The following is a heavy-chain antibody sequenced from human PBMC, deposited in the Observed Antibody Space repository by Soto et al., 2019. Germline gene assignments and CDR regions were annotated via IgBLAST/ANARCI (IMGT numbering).Heavy chain of an antibody. V-gene: IGHV3-49*03. CDR3: TSSSGWSLWDFDY. Sequence: GGSLRLSCTASGFTFGDYAMSRFRQAPGKGLEWVGFIRSKAYGGTTEYAASVKGRFTISRDDSKSIAYLQMNSLKTEDTAVYYCTSSSGWSLWDFDYWGQGTLVTVSS. CDR2: IRSKAYGGTT. J-gene: IGHJ4*02. D-gene: IGHD6-19*01. CDR1: GFTFGDYA.